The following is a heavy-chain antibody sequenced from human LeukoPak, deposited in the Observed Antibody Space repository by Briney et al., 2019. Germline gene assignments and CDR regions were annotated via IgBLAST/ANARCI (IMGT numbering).Heavy chain of an antibody. CDR3: ARDSSMVRGVISAFDI. CDR2: INPSGGST. CDR1: GYTFTSYY. Sequence: GASVKVSCKASGYTFTSYYMHWVRQAPGQGLERMGIINPSGGSTSYAQKFQGRVTMTRDTSTSTVYMELSSLRSEDTAVYYCARDSSMVRGVISAFDIWGQGTMVTVSS. D-gene: IGHD3-10*01. J-gene: IGHJ3*02. V-gene: IGHV1-46*01.